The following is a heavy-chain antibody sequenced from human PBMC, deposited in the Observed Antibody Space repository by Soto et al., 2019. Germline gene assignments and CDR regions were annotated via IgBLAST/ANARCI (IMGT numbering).Heavy chain of an antibody. Sequence: GSLRLSCAASGFTFSSYWMSWVRQAPGKGLEWVANIKQDGSEKYYVDSVKGRFTISRDNAKNSLYLQMKSLRAEHTPVYYCPRDSDDYTDYWGQGPLVTFPS. CDR1: GFTFSSYW. V-gene: IGHV3-7*01. CDR2: IKQDGSEK. J-gene: IGHJ4*02. D-gene: IGHD4-4*01. CDR3: PRDSDDYTDY.